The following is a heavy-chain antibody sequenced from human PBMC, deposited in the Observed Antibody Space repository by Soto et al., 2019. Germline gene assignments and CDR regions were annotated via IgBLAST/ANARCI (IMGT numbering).Heavy chain of an antibody. CDR2: INAGNGNT. V-gene: IGHV1-3*01. D-gene: IGHD6-19*01. Sequence: GPVKVSCKASGYTFTSYAMHWVRQAPGQRLEWMGWINAGNGNTKYSQKFQGRVTITRDTSASTAYMELSSLRSEDTAVYYCARVSGWYSVVDYWGQGTLVTVSS. CDR3: ARVSGWYSVVDY. CDR1: GYTFTSYA. J-gene: IGHJ4*02.